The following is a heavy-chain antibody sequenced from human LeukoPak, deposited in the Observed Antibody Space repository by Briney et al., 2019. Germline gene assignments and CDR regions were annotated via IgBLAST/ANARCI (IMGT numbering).Heavy chain of an antibody. CDR3: AREGAAAGAMGYYYYMDV. D-gene: IGHD5-18*01. Sequence: GGSLRLSCAASGFTFSSYWMSWVRQAPGKGLEWVANIKQDGSEKYYVDSVKGRFTISRDNAKNSLYLQMNSLRAEDTAVYYCAREGAAAGAMGYYYYMDVWGKGTTVTISS. V-gene: IGHV3-7*01. CDR2: IKQDGSEK. CDR1: GFTFSSYW. J-gene: IGHJ6*03.